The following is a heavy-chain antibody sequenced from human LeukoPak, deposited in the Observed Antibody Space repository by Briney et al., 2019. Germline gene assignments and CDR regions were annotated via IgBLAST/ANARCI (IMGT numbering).Heavy chain of an antibody. V-gene: IGHV3-48*01. J-gene: IGHJ4*02. D-gene: IGHD2-2*01. CDR1: GFTFSSFS. Sequence: GGSLRLSCAASGFTFSSFSMNWVRQAPGKGLGWVSYISSSSDTIHYADSVKGRFTISRDNAKNSLYLQMNSLRVEDTAVYYCARGNIGYCSSTSCYEGDYWGQGTLVTVSS. CDR3: ARGNIGYCSSTSCYEGDY. CDR2: ISSSSDTI.